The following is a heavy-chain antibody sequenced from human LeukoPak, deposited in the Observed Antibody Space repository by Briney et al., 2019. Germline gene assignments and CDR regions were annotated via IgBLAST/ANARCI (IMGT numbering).Heavy chain of an antibody. J-gene: IGHJ3*02. CDR2: FNPSGGST. CDR1: GYTFTGYY. D-gene: IGHD5-24*01. Sequence: ASVKVSCKASGYTFTGYYMHWVRQAPGRGLEWVGVFNPSGGSTSYAQKFQGRVTMTRDTSTSTVYMELSSLRSEDTAVYFCARVRDGYNDAFDIWGQGTMVTVS. CDR3: ARVRDGYNDAFDI. V-gene: IGHV1-46*01.